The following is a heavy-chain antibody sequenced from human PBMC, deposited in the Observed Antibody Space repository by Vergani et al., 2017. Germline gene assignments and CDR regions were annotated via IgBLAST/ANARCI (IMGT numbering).Heavy chain of an antibody. J-gene: IGHJ4*03. CDR2: IRPKTDGEST. Sequence: EVQPVESGGGLVKPGGSLRLSCTTSGFTFSSAWMSWVRQAPGKGLEWVSRIRPKTDGESTDYAAPVYGRSTISRDESKNTLYLQMNSLKTEDTAVYYCAPQTKWGLRDYFDYWGHGTLVTVSS. CDR3: APQTKWGLRDYFDY. CDR1: GFTFSSAW. D-gene: IGHD3-16*01. V-gene: IGHV3-15*01.